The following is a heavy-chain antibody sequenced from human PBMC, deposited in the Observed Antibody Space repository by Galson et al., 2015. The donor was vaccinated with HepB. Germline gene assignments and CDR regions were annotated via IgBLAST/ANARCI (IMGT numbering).Heavy chain of an antibody. D-gene: IGHD2-2*01. CDR3: ARGPRGYCGPTTCLDSFDI. CDR2: IDNTGSN. CDR1: GGSISYGDYY. Sequence: SLTCTVSGGSISYGDYYWNWIRQSPGKGLEWLGYIDNTGSNWYNPSLKSRLIISPDTAMDQFSLNLYSVTAADTAVYYCARGPRGYCGPTTCLDSFDIWGHGTMVTVSS. V-gene: IGHV4-30-4*01. J-gene: IGHJ3*02.